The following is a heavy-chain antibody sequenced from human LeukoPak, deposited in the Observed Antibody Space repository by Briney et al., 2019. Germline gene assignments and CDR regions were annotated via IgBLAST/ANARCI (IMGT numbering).Heavy chain of an antibody. CDR2: LIPIFGIA. CDR1: GRAFRSYA. D-gene: IGHD6-6*01. CDR3: ARDRDSSSSPDYYFDY. J-gene: IGHJ4*02. V-gene: IGHV1-69*04. Sequence: SVHFSCKASGRAFRSYAISWVRQARGQGLEWIGRLIPIFGIANYAQKFQGRVTITADKSTSTAYMELSSLRSEDTAVYYCARDRDSSSSPDYYFDYWGQGTLDTVSS.